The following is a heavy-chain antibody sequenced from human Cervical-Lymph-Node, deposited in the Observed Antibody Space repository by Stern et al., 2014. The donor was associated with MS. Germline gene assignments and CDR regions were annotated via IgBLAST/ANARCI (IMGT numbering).Heavy chain of an antibody. CDR1: GGSISGCA. CDR3: GRDEGYYYGMDV. V-gene: IGHV4-59*01. J-gene: IGHJ6*02. CDR2: IHYTGST. Sequence: VQLVESGPGLVKASETLSLTCSVSGGSISGCAWSWIRQPPGKGLEWIGFIHYTGSTNYNPSLKSRVTISVDMSKNQFSLRLTSVTAADTAVYYCGRDEGYYYGMDVWGQGTTVTVSS.